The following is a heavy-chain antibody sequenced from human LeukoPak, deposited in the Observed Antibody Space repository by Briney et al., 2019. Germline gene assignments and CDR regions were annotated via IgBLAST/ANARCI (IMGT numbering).Heavy chain of an antibody. CDR2: LSGSGSSA. V-gene: IGHV3-23*01. D-gene: IGHD3-9*01. CDR3: AKGLTNLGDD. J-gene: IGHJ4*02. CDR1: GFTFSTYA. Sequence: GGALILFCAASGFTFSTYAMSRGRQAPGKGLEWVSGLSGSGSSAYYADSVKGRFTISRDNSKNTLYLQMNSLRPEDTAVYYSAKGLTNLGDDWGQGTLVTVSS.